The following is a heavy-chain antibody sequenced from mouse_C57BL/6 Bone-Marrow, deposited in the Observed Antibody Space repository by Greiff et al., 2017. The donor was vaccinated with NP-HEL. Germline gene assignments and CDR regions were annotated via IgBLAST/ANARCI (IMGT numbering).Heavy chain of an antibody. Sequence: DVQLVESGGGLVQPGGSMKLSCVASGFTFSNYWMNWVRQSPEKGLEWVAPISLKSDNYATHYAESVKGRFTISRYDSKSSVYLQMNNLRAADTGIYSCTGEFTTAYCFDYWGQGTTLTVSS. V-gene: IGHV6-3*01. D-gene: IGHD1-2*01. CDR3: TGEFTTAYCFDY. CDR1: GFTFSNYW. J-gene: IGHJ2*01. CDR2: ISLKSDNYAT.